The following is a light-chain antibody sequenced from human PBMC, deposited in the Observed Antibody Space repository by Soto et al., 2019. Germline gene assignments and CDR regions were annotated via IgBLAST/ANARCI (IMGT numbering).Light chain of an antibody. Sequence: EIVLTQSPATLSLSPGERATLSCRASRSVSSYLAWYQQKPGQAPRLLIYDASNRATGIPARFSGSGSGTDFTLTISSREPEDFAVYYCQQRSNWPRTFGQGTKV. CDR1: RSVSSY. CDR3: QQRSNWPRT. V-gene: IGKV3-11*01. J-gene: IGKJ1*01. CDR2: DAS.